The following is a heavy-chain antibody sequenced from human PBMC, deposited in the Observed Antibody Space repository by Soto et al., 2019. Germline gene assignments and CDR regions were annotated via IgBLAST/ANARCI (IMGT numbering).Heavy chain of an antibody. Sequence: QVQLVQSGAEVKKPGSSVKVSCKASGGTFSSYAISWVRQAPGQGLEWMGGIIPIFGTANYAQKFQGRVTITADKSTRTGHMGLGDLKSGGTARYYRAGEGGITTFGSHAFDIWGQGKMVTVSS. V-gene: IGHV1-69*06. CDR3: AGEGGITTFGSHAFDI. D-gene: IGHD3-3*01. CDR2: IIPIFGTA. CDR1: GGTFSSYA. J-gene: IGHJ3*02.